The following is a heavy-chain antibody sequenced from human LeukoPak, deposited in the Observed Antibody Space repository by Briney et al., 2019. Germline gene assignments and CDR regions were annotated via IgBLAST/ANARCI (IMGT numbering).Heavy chain of an antibody. D-gene: IGHD3-10*01. Sequence: SETLSLTCAVYGGSFSGYYWSWIRQPPGKGLEWIGEINHSGSTNYNPPLKSRVTISVDTSKNQFSLKLSSVTAADTAVYYCARAKIKSGYYYGSGTQWFDPWGQGTLVTVSS. J-gene: IGHJ5*02. V-gene: IGHV4-34*01. CDR2: INHSGST. CDR3: ARAKIKSGYYYGSGTQWFDP. CDR1: GGSFSGYY.